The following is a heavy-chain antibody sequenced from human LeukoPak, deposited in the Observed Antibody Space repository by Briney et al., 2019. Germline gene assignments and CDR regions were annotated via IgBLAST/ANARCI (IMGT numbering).Heavy chain of an antibody. D-gene: IGHD2-15*01. V-gene: IGHV4-34*01. CDR2: INHSGST. CDR1: GGSFSGYY. J-gene: IGHJ5*02. Sequence: SETLSLTCAVYGGSFSGYYWSWIRQPPGKGLEWIGEINHSGSTNYNPSLKSRVTISVDTSKNQFSLKLSSVTAAGTAVYYCARLSAGAQDIVVVVAAKRRNWFDPWGQGTLVTVSS. CDR3: ARLSAGAQDIVVVVAAKRRNWFDP.